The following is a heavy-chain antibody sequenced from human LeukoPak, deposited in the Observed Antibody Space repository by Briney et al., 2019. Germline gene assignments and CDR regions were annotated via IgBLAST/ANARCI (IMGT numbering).Heavy chain of an antibody. CDR2: IYYSGST. CDR1: GGSISSGGYY. CDR3: ARGSYRNYGSWFDP. V-gene: IGHV4-31*03. D-gene: IGHD4-11*01. Sequence: SETLSLTCTVSGGSISSGGYYWSWIRQHPGKGLEWIGYIYYSGSTYYNPSLKSRVTISVDTSKNQFSLKLSSVTAADTAVYYCARGSYRNYGSWFDPWGQGTLVTVSS. J-gene: IGHJ5*02.